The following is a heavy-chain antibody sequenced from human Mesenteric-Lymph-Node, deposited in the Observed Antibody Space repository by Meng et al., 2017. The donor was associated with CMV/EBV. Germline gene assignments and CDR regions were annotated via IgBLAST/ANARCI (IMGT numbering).Heavy chain of an antibody. J-gene: IGHJ4*02. V-gene: IGHV1-2*02. D-gene: IGHD2-2*01. CDR3: ARDHGWYQLLSYFDY. CDR1: GYTFTGYY. CDR2: INPNSGGT. Sequence: GESLKISCKASGYTFTGYYMHWVRQAPGQGLEWMGWINPNSGGTNYAQKFQGRVTMTRDTSISSVYMELSRLRSDDTAVYYCARDHGWYQLLSYFDYWGQGTLVTVSS.